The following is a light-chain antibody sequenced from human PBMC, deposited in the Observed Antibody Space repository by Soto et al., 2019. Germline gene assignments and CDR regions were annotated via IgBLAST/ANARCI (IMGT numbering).Light chain of an antibody. J-gene: IGKJ5*01. CDR3: QQYGSSPLYT. V-gene: IGKV3-20*01. Sequence: EIVLTQSPGTLSLSPGERATLSCRASQSVSSSYLAWYQQKPGQAPRLLIYGASSRAAGIPDRFSGSWSGTDFTLTISRLEPEDFAVYYCQQYGSSPLYTFGQGTRLEIK. CDR1: QSVSSSY. CDR2: GAS.